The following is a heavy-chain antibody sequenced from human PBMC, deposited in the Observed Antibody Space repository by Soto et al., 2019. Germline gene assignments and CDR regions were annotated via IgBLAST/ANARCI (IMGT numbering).Heavy chain of an antibody. CDR1: GFTFSSYG. J-gene: IGHJ6*03. Sequence: QVQLVESGGGVVQPERSLRLSCAASGFTFSSYGMHWVRQAPGKGLEWVAVIGYDGSNKYYADSVKGRFTISRDNSKNTLYLQMNSLRAEDTAVYYCARRRATATSPIIYYTDVWGKGTTVTVSS. V-gene: IGHV3-33*01. CDR3: ARRRATATSPIIYYTDV. CDR2: IGYDGSNK. D-gene: IGHD1-26*01.